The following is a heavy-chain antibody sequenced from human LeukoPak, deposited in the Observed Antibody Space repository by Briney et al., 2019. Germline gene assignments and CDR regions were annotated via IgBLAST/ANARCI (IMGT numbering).Heavy chain of an antibody. J-gene: IGHJ4*02. D-gene: IGHD3-22*01. V-gene: IGHV3-23*01. Sequence: GGSLRLSCAASGFTFSSYAMSWVRQAPGKELEWVSAISGSGGSTYYADSVKGRFTISRDNSKNTLYLQMNSLRAEDTAVYYCAKSRLRYYDSSGYYWGQGTLVTVSS. CDR3: AKSRLRYYDSSGYY. CDR2: ISGSGGST. CDR1: GFTFSSYA.